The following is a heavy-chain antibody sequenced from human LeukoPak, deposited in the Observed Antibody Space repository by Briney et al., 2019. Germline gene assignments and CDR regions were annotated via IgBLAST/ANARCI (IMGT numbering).Heavy chain of an antibody. CDR1: GFTFSSYA. D-gene: IGHD6-13*01. CDR2: ISSNGGST. Sequence: QPGGSLRLSCAASGFTFSSYAMHWVRQAPGKGLEYVSAISSNGGSTYYANSVKGRFTISRDNSKNTLYLQMGSLRAEDMAVYYCARDSGYSSSWYWFDPWGQGTLVTVSS. CDR3: ARDSGYSSSWYWFDP. V-gene: IGHV3-64*01. J-gene: IGHJ5*02.